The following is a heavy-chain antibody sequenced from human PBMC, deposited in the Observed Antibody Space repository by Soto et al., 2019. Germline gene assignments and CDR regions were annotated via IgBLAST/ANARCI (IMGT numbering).Heavy chain of an antibody. CDR2: FYNAGTI. D-gene: IGHD6-13*01. CDR1: GNSITTYS. Sequence: PSETLSLTCTVSGNSITTYSWNWIRRSPGKGLEWIGYFYNAGTINYNPALRSRVTISVDTSKNQFSLRLNSMTAVDTAVYYCARVSEQQLAPFDFWGQGTQVT. V-gene: IGHV4-59*12. J-gene: IGHJ4*02. CDR3: ARVSEQQLAPFDF.